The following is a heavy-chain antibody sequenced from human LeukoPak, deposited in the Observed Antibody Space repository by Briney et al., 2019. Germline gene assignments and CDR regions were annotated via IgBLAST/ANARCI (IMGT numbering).Heavy chain of an antibody. D-gene: IGHD3-10*01. CDR3: ARPRGPSGYYYMDV. J-gene: IGHJ6*03. CDR1: GFTVSSNY. CDR2: IYSGGST. Sequence: GGSLRLSCAASGFTVSSNYMSWVRQAPGKGLEWVSVIYSGGSTYYADSVKGRFTISRDNSKNTLYLQMNSLRAEDTAVYYCARPRGPSGYYYMDVWGKGTTVTVSS. V-gene: IGHV3-53*01.